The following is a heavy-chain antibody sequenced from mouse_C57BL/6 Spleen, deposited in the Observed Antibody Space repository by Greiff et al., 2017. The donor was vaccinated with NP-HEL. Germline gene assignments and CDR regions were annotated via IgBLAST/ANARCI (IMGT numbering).Heavy chain of an antibody. CDR3: ASSGVTTVVEDWFAY. D-gene: IGHD1-1*01. CDR2: IDPSDSYT. Sequence: QVQLQQPGAELVMPGASVKLSCKASGYTFTSYWMHWVKQRPGQGLEWIGEIDPSDSYTNYNQKFKGKSTLTVDKSSSTAYMQLSSLTSEDSAVYDCASSGVTTVVEDWFAYWGQGTLVTVSA. CDR1: GYTFTSYW. J-gene: IGHJ3*01. V-gene: IGHV1-69*01.